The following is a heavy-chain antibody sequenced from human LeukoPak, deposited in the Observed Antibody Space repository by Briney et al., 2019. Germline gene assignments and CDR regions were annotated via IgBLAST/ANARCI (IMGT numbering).Heavy chain of an antibody. CDR2: IKQDGSEK. V-gene: IGHV3-7*01. Sequence: PGGSLRLSCAASGFTFSSYWMSWVRQAPGKGLEWVVNIKQDGSEKYYADSGKGRFTISRDNAKNSLYLQMNSLRAEDTAVYYCARAVMGYYYGSGSYHGAFDIWGQGTMVTVSS. D-gene: IGHD3-10*01. CDR1: GFTFSSYW. J-gene: IGHJ3*02. CDR3: ARAVMGYYYGSGSYHGAFDI.